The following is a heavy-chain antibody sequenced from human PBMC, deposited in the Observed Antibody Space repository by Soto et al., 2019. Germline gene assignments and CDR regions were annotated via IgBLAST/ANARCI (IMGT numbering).Heavy chain of an antibody. CDR2: IIPIFGTA. CDR3: GISYRSYSDY. D-gene: IGHD5-18*01. Sequence: ASVKVSCKASGGTFSSYAISWVRQAPGQGLEWMGGIIPIFGTANYAQKFQGRVTITADESTSTAYMELSSLRSEDTAVYYCGISYRSYSDYSGQAPLLTVSS. J-gene: IGHJ4*02. CDR1: GGTFSSYA. V-gene: IGHV1-69*13.